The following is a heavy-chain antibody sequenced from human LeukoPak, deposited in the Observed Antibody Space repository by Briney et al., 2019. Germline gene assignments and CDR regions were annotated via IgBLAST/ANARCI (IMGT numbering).Heavy chain of an antibody. CDR2: FDPEDGET. J-gene: IGHJ5*02. CDR3: ATSPPASDWFDP. CDR1: GYTLTELS. V-gene: IGHV1-24*01. D-gene: IGHD2-2*01. Sequence: ASVKVSCKVSGYTLTELSMHWVRQAPGKGLEWMGGFDPEDGETIYAHKFQGRVTMTEDTSTDTAYMELSSLRSEDTAVYYCATSPPASDWFDPWGQGTLVTVSS.